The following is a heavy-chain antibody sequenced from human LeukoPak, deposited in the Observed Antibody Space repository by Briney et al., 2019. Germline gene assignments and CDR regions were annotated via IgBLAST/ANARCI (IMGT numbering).Heavy chain of an antibody. CDR2: MNPNSGNT. Sequence: ASVKVSCKASGYTFTSYDINWVRQATGQGLEWMGWMNPNSGNTGCAQKFQGRVTMTRNTSISTAYMELSSLRSEDTAVYYCARPRSRPRTKELDYWGQGTLVTVSS. J-gene: IGHJ4*02. D-gene: IGHD1-14*01. CDR1: GYTFTSYD. V-gene: IGHV1-8*01. CDR3: ARPRSRPRTKELDY.